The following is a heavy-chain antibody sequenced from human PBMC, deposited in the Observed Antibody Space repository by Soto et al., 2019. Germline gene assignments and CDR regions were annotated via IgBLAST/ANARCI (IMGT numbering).Heavy chain of an antibody. J-gene: IGHJ6*02. CDR2: IYYSGST. D-gene: IGHD3-10*01. Sequence: SETLSLTCTVSGGSISSGGYYWSWIRQHPGKGLEWIGYIYYSGSTYYNPSLKSRVTISVDTSKNQFSLKLSSVTAAVTAVYYCARAPAGRGVKYGSGSYYTYYYGMDVWGQGTTVTVSS. V-gene: IGHV4-31*03. CDR3: ARAPAGRGVKYGSGSYYTYYYGMDV. CDR1: GGSISSGGYY.